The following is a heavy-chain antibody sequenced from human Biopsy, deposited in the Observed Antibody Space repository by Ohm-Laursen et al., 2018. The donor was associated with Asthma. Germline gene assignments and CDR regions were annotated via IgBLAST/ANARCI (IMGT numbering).Heavy chain of an antibody. Sequence: SETLSLTCTVSGGSVSSGSHYWSWIRQPPGKGLEWIGYISYSGSTNYNPSLKSRVTISVDTSKNQFSLKLSSVTAADTAVCYCARGIGLSGYDFWSGYSATPNWFDPWGQGTLVTVSS. CDR1: GGSVSSGSHY. V-gene: IGHV4-61*01. CDR3: ARGIGLSGYDFWSGYSATPNWFDP. D-gene: IGHD3-3*01. J-gene: IGHJ5*02. CDR2: ISYSGST.